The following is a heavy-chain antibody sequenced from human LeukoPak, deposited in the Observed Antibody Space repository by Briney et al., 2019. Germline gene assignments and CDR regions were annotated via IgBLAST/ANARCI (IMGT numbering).Heavy chain of an antibody. Sequence: SETLSLTCSVSGGSISNYFWTYIRQPPGKGLEWIGYIYSSGSTYYNPSLKSRVTISVDTSKNRFSLKLSTVTAADTAVYYCARRPTGDPKFDYWGQGTLVTVSS. D-gene: IGHD7-27*01. CDR2: IYSSGST. CDR1: GGSISNYF. CDR3: ARRPTGDPKFDY. V-gene: IGHV4-59*08. J-gene: IGHJ4*02.